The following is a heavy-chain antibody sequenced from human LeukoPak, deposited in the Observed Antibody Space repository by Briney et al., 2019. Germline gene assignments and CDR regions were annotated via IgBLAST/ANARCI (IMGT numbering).Heavy chain of an antibody. V-gene: IGHV1-69*04. CDR1: GGTFSSYA. J-gene: IGHJ4*02. D-gene: IGHD6-19*01. CDR3: ARAIIAVAGTGFDY. Sequence: SAKVSCKASGGTFSSYAISWVRQAPGQGLEWMGRIIPILGIANYAQKFQGRVTITADKSTSTAYMELSSLRSEDTAVYYCARAIIAVAGTGFDYWGQGTLVTVSS. CDR2: IIPILGIA.